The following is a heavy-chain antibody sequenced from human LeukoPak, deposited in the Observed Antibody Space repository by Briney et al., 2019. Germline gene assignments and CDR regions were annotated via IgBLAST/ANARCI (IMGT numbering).Heavy chain of an antibody. CDR3: ARGRLLSGYYTLLDY. CDR1: GGSFSGYY. V-gene: IGHV4-34*01. J-gene: IGHJ4*02. D-gene: IGHD3-3*01. Sequence: SETLSLTCAVYGGSFSGYYWSWIRQPPGKGLEWIGEINHSGSTNNSPSLKGRVTISIDTSKNQFSLKVSSVTAADTAVYYCARGRLLSGYYTLLDYWGQGTLVTVSS. CDR2: INHSGST.